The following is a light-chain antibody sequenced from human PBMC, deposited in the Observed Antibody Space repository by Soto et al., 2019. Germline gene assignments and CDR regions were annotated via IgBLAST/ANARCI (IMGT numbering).Light chain of an antibody. Sequence: DIVLTQSPGTLSLSPGERATLSCRASQSVRDSHLAWYQQKPGQAPSLLIYETSSRATGIPDRFRGSGSGTEFALTITRVELEDVAMYFCQQYGSSPGTFGQGTKVDIK. V-gene: IGKV3-20*01. J-gene: IGKJ1*01. CDR3: QQYGSSPGT. CDR2: ETS. CDR1: QSVRDSH.